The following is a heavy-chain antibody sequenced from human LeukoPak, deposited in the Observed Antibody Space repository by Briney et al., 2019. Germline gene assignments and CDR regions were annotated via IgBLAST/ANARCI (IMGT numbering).Heavy chain of an antibody. CDR2: TYPVGDFT. J-gene: IGHJ3*01. V-gene: IGHV1-46*01. CDR1: GYTFTDYH. D-gene: IGHD5-24*01. Sequence: ASVKVSCKSTGYTFTDYHIHWVRQAPGQGLEWMGITYPVGDFTNSAQKFQGRVTMTSDTPTNTFYMELSGLRFDDTAVYYCARDQWGPDGLWGQGTMVTVSS. CDR3: ARDQWGPDGL.